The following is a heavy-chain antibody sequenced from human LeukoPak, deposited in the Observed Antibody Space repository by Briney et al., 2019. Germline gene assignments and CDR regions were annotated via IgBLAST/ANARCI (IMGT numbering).Heavy chain of an antibody. CDR2: ISSSSSYI. J-gene: IGHJ4*02. CDR3: AGTYGDDPSNFDY. Sequence: GGSLRLSCAASGFTFSSYSMNWVRQAPGKGLEWVSSISSSSSYIYYADSVKGRFTISRGNAKNSLYLQMNSLRAEDTAVYYCAGTYGDDPSNFDYWGQGTLVTVSS. V-gene: IGHV3-21*01. CDR1: GFTFSSYS. D-gene: IGHD4-17*01.